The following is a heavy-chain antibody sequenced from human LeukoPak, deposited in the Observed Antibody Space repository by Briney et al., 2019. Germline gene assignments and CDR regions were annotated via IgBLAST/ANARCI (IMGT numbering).Heavy chain of an antibody. V-gene: IGHV3-74*01. D-gene: IGHD2-2*03. Sequence: GGSLRLSCAASGFTFSSYWMHWVRQAPGKGLVWVSRINDDGSSTTYADSVKGRFTISRDNAKNTPYLQINSLRAEDTAVYYCASPNFGYCSSTSCYLDYWGQGTLVTVSS. J-gene: IGHJ4*02. CDR1: GFTFSSYW. CDR2: INDDGSST. CDR3: ASPNFGYCSSTSCYLDY.